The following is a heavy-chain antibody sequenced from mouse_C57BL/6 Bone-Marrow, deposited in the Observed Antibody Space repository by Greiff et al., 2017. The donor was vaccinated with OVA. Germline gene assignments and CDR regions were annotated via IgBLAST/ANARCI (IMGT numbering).Heavy chain of an antibody. J-gene: IGHJ4*01. D-gene: IGHD2-3*01. CDR1: GYTFTSYW. CDR2: IYPGNSDT. Sequence: VQLQQSGTVLARPGASVKMSCKTSGYTFTSYWMHWVKQRPGQGLEWIGAIYPGNSDTSYNQKFKGKAKLTAVTSASTAYMELSSLTNEDSAVYYCTNPYEDYAMDYWGQGTSVTVSS. CDR3: TNPYEDYAMDY. V-gene: IGHV1-5*01.